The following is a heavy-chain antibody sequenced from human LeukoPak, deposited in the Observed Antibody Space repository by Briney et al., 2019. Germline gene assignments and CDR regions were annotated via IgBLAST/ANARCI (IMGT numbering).Heavy chain of an antibody. CDR2: ISGNNGNT. CDR1: GYTFTSYG. Sequence: ASVNVSCKASGYTFTSYGISWVRQAPGQGLEWMGWISGNNGNTNYAQNLQGRVTMTTDTSTSTAYMELRSLRSDDTAVYYCARKGYVWGSYRPGDAFDIWGQGTMVTVSS. V-gene: IGHV1-18*01. CDR3: ARKGYVWGSYRPGDAFDI. J-gene: IGHJ3*02. D-gene: IGHD3-16*02.